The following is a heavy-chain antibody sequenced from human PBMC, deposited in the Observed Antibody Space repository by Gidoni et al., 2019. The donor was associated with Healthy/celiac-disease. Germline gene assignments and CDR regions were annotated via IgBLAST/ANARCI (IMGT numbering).Heavy chain of an antibody. J-gene: IGHJ4*02. V-gene: IGHV3-21*01. CDR1: GFTFGSYS. CDR3: ARVGGGGWSFDY. CDR2: ISSSSSYI. D-gene: IGHD6-19*01. Sequence: EVQLVESGGGLVKTGVSLRLSCAASGFTFGSYSMNGVRQAPGTGLDWVSSISSSSSYIYYAYSVKARFTISRDNAKNSLYLQMTSLRAEATAVYYCARVGGGGWSFDYWGQGTLVTVSS.